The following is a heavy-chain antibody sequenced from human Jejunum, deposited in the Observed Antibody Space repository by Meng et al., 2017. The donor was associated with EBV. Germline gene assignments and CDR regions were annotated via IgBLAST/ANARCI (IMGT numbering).Heavy chain of an antibody. V-gene: IGHV4-61*01. Sequence: QVQLQGSGPGLVTPSATLSLTCTVSGGSVSSGTYYWTWIRQPPGKGLEWIGYIYNSGSTSYNPSLKSRVTISLDTSKNQFSLKLSSVTAADTAMYYCARNWNFWGQGTLVTVSS. J-gene: IGHJ4*02. CDR2: IYNSGST. D-gene: IGHD1-1*01. CDR3: ARNWNF. CDR1: GGSVSSGTYY.